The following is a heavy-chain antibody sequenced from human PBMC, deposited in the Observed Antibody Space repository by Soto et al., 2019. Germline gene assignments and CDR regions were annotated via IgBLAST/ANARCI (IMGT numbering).Heavy chain of an antibody. Sequence: GGSLRLSCAASGFTFSSYDMHWVRQATGKGLEWVSAIGTAGDTYYPGSVKGRFTISRENAKNSLYLKMNSLRAGDTAVYYCESSSSGGYHYYYSMDVWGQGTTVTVS. CDR2: IGTAGDT. CDR1: GFTFSSYD. CDR3: ESSSSGGYHYYYSMDV. J-gene: IGHJ6*02. V-gene: IGHV3-13*04. D-gene: IGHD3-22*01.